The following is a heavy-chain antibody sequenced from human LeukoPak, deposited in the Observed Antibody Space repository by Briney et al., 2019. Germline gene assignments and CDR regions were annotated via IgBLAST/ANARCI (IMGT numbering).Heavy chain of an antibody. D-gene: IGHD5-18*01. CDR1: GDTFTGYY. Sequence: ASLKVSCKASGDTFTGYYMHWVRQAPGHGLECMGWTNPNTGGTQSAQKFQGRVTMTRGTSISTAYRELSRLRSDDTAVYYCARDPASDTAMGVCWGQGTLVTVSS. J-gene: IGHJ4*02. CDR3: ARDPASDTAMGVC. V-gene: IGHV1-2*02. CDR2: TNPNTGGT.